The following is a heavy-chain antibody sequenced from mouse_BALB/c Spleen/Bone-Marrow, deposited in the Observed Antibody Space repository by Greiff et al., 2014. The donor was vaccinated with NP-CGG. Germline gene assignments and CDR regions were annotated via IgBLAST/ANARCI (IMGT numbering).Heavy chain of an antibody. V-gene: IGHV14-3*02. D-gene: IGHD2-2*01. J-gene: IGHJ3*01. CDR1: GFKIKDTY. CDR2: IYPANGNT. Sequence: EVKLEQSGAELVKPGASVKLSCTASGFKIKDTYMHWVKQRPEQGLEWIGRIYPANGNTKYDPKFQGKATITADTSSNTAYLQLSILTSEDTAVYYCARNYGYSKSFAYWGQGTLITVSA. CDR3: ARNYGYSKSFAY.